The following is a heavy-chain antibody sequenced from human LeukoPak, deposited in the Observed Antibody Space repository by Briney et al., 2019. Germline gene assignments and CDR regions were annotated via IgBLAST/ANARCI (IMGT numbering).Heavy chain of an antibody. J-gene: IGHJ4*02. CDR2: IYYSGST. CDR3: ARGYYGGSHFDY. D-gene: IGHD4-23*01. Sequence: PSETLSLTCTVSGGSISSGSYYWSWIRQPAGKGLEWIGSIYYSGSTYYNPSLKSRVTMSVDTSKNQFSLKLSSVTAADTAVYYCARGYYGGSHFDYWGQGTLVTVSS. CDR1: GGSISSGSYY. V-gene: IGHV4-39*07.